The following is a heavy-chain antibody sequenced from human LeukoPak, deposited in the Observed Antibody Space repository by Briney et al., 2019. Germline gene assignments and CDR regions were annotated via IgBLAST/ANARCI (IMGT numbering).Heavy chain of an antibody. CDR1: GGSTSSYY. J-gene: IGHJ5*02. CDR3: ARGYES. V-gene: IGHV4-4*09. D-gene: IGHD2-2*01. Sequence: PSETLSLTCTVSGGSTSSYYWSWIRQPPGKGLEWIGFIYTGGSTNYNPSLKSRVTISVDTSKNQFSLKLTAVTAADTAVYYCARGYESWGQGTLVTVSS. CDR2: IYTGGST.